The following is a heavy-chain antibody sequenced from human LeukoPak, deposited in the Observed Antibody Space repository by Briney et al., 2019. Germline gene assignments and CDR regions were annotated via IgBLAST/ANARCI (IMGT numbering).Heavy chain of an antibody. J-gene: IGHJ4*02. CDR2: ISGGSERI. D-gene: IGHD1-26*01. CDR1: GFTFSSYP. V-gene: IGHV3-23*01. Sequence: PGGSLRLSCAASGFTFSSYPMTWVRQAPGKGLEWVSSISGGSERIYYADSVKGRFTISRDNSKNTLYLQMNSLRVEDTAVYYCAKAYSVGATQFDYWGQGTLVTVSS. CDR3: AKAYSVGATQFDY.